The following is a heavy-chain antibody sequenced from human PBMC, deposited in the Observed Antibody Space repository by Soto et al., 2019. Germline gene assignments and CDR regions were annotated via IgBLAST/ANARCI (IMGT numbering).Heavy chain of an antibody. D-gene: IGHD6-6*01. CDR2: ISGSGGST. V-gene: IGHV3-23*01. Sequence: PGGSLRLSCAASGFTFSSYAMSWVRQAPGKGLEWVSAISGSGGSTYYADSVKGRFTISRDNSKNTLYLQMNSLRAEDTAVYYCAKDFLLDLSSSSDYYGMDVWGQGTTVTAP. J-gene: IGHJ6*02. CDR1: GFTFSSYA. CDR3: AKDFLLDLSSSSDYYGMDV.